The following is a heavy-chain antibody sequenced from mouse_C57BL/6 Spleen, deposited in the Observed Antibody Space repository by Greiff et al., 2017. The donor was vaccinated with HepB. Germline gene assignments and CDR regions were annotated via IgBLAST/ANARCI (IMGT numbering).Heavy chain of an antibody. CDR3: ARRGCYGSSYGRDAMDY. CDR2: ISSGSSTI. Sequence: EVKLVESGGGLVKPGGSLKLSCAASGFTFSDYGMHWVRQAPEKGLEWVAYISSGSSTIYYADTVKGRFTISRDNAKNTLFLQMTSLRSEDTAMYYCARRGCYGSSYGRDAMDYWGQGTSVTVSS. V-gene: IGHV5-17*01. J-gene: IGHJ4*01. D-gene: IGHD1-1*01. CDR1: GFTFSDYG.